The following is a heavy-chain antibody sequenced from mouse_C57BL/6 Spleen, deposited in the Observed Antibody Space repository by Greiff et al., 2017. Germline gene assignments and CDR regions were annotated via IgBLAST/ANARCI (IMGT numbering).Heavy chain of an antibody. CDR3: ARRITTVVATGYYAMDY. V-gene: IGHV1-18*01. Sequence: VQLQQSGPELVKPGASVKIPCKASGYTFTDYNMDWVKQSHGKSLEWIGDINPNNGGTIYNQKFKGKATLTVDKSSSTAYMELRSLTSEDTAVYYCARRITTVVATGYYAMDYWGQGTSVTVSS. CDR1: GYTFTDYN. J-gene: IGHJ4*01. D-gene: IGHD1-1*01. CDR2: INPNNGGT.